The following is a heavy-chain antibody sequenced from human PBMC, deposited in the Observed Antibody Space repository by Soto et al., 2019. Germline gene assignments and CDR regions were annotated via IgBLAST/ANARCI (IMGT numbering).Heavy chain of an antibody. CDR3: ARGRAGDSPSVPY. D-gene: IGHD7-27*01. CDR1: GGSFSGYY. Sequence: QVQLQQWGAGLLKPSETLSLTCAVYGGSFSGYYWSWIRQPPGKGLEWIGEINHSVSTDYNPSLKSRVTISVAASKNQFSLKLSSVTAADTAVYYCARGRAGDSPSVPYWGQGTLVTVSS. J-gene: IGHJ4*02. CDR2: INHSVST. V-gene: IGHV4-34*01.